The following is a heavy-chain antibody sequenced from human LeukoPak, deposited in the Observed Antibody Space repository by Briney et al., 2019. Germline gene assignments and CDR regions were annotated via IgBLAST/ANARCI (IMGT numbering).Heavy chain of an antibody. CDR3: AKYCSGGSCYNNWFGP. Sequence: GGSLRLSCAASGFTFSSYAMSWVRQAPGKGLEWVSAISGSGGSTYYADSVKGRFTISRDNSKNTLYLQMNSLRAEDTAVYYCAKYCSGGSCYNNWFGPWGQGTLVTVSS. V-gene: IGHV3-23*01. CDR2: ISGSGGST. J-gene: IGHJ5*02. CDR1: GFTFSSYA. D-gene: IGHD2-15*01.